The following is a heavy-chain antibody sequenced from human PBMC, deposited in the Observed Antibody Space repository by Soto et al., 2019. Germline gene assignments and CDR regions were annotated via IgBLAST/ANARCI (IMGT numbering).Heavy chain of an antibody. CDR3: ARGVIY. Sequence: GGSLRLSCAASGFTFSSYAMHWVRQAPGKGLEWVAVISYDGSNKYYADSVKGRFTISRDNSKNTLYLQMNSLRAEDTAVYYCARGVIYWGQGTLVTVSS. V-gene: IGHV3-30-3*01. CDR2: ISYDGSNK. CDR1: GFTFSSYA. D-gene: IGHD2-21*01. J-gene: IGHJ4*02.